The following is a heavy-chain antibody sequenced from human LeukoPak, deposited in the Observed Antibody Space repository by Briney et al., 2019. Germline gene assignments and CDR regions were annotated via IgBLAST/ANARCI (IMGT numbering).Heavy chain of an antibody. CDR1: GFTFSDYY. J-gene: IGHJ4*02. CDR2: ISSSGSTI. CDR3: ARAQYYYDSSGYD. V-gene: IGHV3-11*01. Sequence: GGSLRLSCAASGFTFSDYYMSWIRQAPGKGMEWVSYISSSGSTIYYADSVKGRFTISRDNAKNSLYLQMNSLRAEDTAVYYCARAQYYYDSSGYDWGQGTLVTVSS. D-gene: IGHD3-22*01.